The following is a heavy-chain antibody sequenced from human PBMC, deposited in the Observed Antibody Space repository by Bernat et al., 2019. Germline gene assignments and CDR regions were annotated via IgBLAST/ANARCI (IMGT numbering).Heavy chain of an antibody. D-gene: IGHD2-15*01. V-gene: IGHV3-48*02. CDR2: ISSRISTI. CDR3: ARDVPNCSGAACSPNFFDY. J-gene: IGHJ4*02. CDR1: GFAFSDHG. Sequence: EVQLVESGGGLVQPGGSLRLSCAASGFAFSDHGMNWVRQAPGKGLEWVSYISSRISTIYYTDSVKGRFTISRDNAKNSLYLQMNSLRDGDTAVYYCARDVPNCSGAACSPNFFDYWGQGNLVTVSS.